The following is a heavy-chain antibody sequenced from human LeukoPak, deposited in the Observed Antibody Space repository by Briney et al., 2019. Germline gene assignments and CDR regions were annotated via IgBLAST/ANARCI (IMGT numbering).Heavy chain of an antibody. CDR1: GYTFTTHW. Sequence: GESLRISCKASGYTFTTHWIGWVRQMPGKGLDWMGIIYPGDSDTRYSPSFQGQVTISADKSITTAYLQWSSLKASDTAMYYCARQGLGSVVVPAVDYWGQGTLVTVSS. CDR3: ARQGLGSVVVPAVDY. D-gene: IGHD2-2*01. J-gene: IGHJ4*02. CDR2: IYPGDSDT. V-gene: IGHV5-51*01.